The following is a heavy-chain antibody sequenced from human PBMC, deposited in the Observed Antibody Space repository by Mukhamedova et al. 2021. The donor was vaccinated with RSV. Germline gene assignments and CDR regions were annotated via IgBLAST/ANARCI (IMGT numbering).Heavy chain of an antibody. D-gene: IGHD3-10*01. Sequence: GLEWMGRINPNSGGTNYAQKFQGRVTMTRDTSISTAYMELSRLRSDDTAVYYCAGVMVRGVPHYNYWGQGTLVTVSS. CDR2: INPNSGGT. J-gene: IGHJ4*02. V-gene: IGHV1-2*06. CDR3: AGVMVRGVPHYNY.